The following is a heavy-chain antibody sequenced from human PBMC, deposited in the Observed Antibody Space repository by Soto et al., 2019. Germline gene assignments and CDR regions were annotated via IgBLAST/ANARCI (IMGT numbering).Heavy chain of an antibody. Sequence: ASVKVSCKASGYTFTSYYMHWVRQAPGQGLEWMGIINPSGGSTTSAQKFQGRGTMTRDTSTSTVYMELSSLRSEDTAVYYCARAAFVVVPAADYYYYGMDVWGQGTTVTVSS. J-gene: IGHJ6*02. CDR1: GYTFTSYY. CDR3: ARAAFVVVPAADYYYYGMDV. CDR2: INPSGGST. D-gene: IGHD2-2*01. V-gene: IGHV1-46*01.